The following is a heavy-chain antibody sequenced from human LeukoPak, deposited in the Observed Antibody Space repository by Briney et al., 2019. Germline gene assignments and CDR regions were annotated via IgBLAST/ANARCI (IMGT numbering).Heavy chain of an antibody. V-gene: IGHV3-23*01. CDR1: GFTFSSYA. CDR3: ARSIPYGTTWYGRSDY. Sequence: PGGSLRLSCAASGFTFSSYAMSWVRQAPGKGLEWVSAISGSGGSTYYADSVKGRFTISRDNSKNTLYLRMNSLRAEDTAVYYCARSIPYGTTWYGRSDYWGQGTLVTVSS. CDR2: ISGSGGST. D-gene: IGHD6-13*01. J-gene: IGHJ4*02.